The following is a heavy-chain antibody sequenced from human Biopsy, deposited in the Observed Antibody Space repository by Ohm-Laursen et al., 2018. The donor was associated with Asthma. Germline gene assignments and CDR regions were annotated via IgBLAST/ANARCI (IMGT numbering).Heavy chain of an antibody. CDR1: GDSFSNYA. Sequence: SVKVSCKASGDSFSNYAISWVRQAPGQGLEWMGGLIPVLGTPDHAQMFEGRVTRTADESTSTAYMELSSLSSEDTAVYYCAGEYGGADRIVYYYSGLEVWGQGTTVTASS. CDR2: LIPVLGTP. CDR3: AGEYGGADRIVYYYSGLEV. V-gene: IGHV1-69*13. J-gene: IGHJ6*02. D-gene: IGHD5-12*01.